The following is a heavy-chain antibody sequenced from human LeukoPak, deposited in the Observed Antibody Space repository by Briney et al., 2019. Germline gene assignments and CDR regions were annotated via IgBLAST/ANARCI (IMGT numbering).Heavy chain of an antibody. V-gene: IGHV3-30*02. CDR3: AKDGRGIAAAGEYFQH. D-gene: IGHD6-13*01. J-gene: IGHJ1*01. CDR1: GFTFSTYW. CDR2: IEDDGTKE. Sequence: PGGSLRLSCAASGFTFSTYWMTWVRQAPGKGLEWVAFIEDDGTKEYFADSVKGRFTISRDNSKSTVILQMNSLGAEDTAVYYCAKDGRGIAAAGEYFQHWGQGTLVTVSS.